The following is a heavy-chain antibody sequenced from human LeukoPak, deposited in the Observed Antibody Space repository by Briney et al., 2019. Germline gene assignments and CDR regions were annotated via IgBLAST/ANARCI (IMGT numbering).Heavy chain of an antibody. CDR3: ARDRSGRDFDY. D-gene: IGHD6-19*01. J-gene: IGHJ4*02. CDR2: IKQDGREI. Sequence: QPGGSLRLSCAASGFTFSTYWMSWVRQAPGKGLEWVANIKQDGREIYYADSVKGRFTISRDNAKNSLYLQMNSLRAEDTAVYYCARDRSGRDFDYWGQGTLVTVSS. V-gene: IGHV3-7*01. CDR1: GFTFSTYW.